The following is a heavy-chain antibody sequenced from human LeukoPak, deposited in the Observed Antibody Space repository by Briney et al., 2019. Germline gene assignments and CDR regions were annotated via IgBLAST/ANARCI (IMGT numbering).Heavy chain of an antibody. V-gene: IGHV3-21*01. CDR2: ISSSSSYI. Sequence: GGSLRLSCAASGFTFSSYSMNWVRQAPGKGLEWVSSISSSSSYIYYADSVKGRFTISRDNAKNSLYLQMNSLRAEDTAVYYCARGPSITMVRGGQWYYYMDVWGKGTTVTISS. D-gene: IGHD3-10*01. CDR3: ARGPSITMVRGGQWYYYMDV. J-gene: IGHJ6*03. CDR1: GFTFSSYS.